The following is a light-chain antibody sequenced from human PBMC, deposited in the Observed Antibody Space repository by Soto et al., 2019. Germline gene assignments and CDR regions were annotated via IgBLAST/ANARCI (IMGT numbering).Light chain of an antibody. V-gene: IGKV3D-20*02. Sequence: EIVLTHSPRTLSLWPLEGTSLXSTSTESVSSNYLAWYQQKPGQAPRVLIYGASIRATGIPDRFSGSGSETDFTLTISSLEPEDIAVYFCQQRSGWPPTFGGGTKVDNK. CDR2: GAS. J-gene: IGKJ4*01. CDR3: QQRSGWPPT. CDR1: ESVSSNY.